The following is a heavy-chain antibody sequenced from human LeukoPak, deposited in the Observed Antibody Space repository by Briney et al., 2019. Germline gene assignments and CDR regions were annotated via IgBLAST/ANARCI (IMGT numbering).Heavy chain of an antibody. CDR1: GFTFDDYA. V-gene: IGHV3-9*01. CDR3: ARDQSSVKYSSSSGAFDY. J-gene: IGHJ4*02. Sequence: GGSLRLSCAASGFTFDDYAMHWVRQAPGKGLEWVSGISWNSGSIGYADSVKGRFTISRDNSKNTLYLQMNSLRAEDTAVYYCARDQSSVKYSSSSGAFDYWGQGTLVTVSS. D-gene: IGHD6-6*01. CDR2: ISWNSGSI.